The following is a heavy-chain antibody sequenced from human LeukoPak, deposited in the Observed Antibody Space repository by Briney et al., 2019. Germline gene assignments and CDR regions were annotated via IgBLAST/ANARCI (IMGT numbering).Heavy chain of an antibody. V-gene: IGHV1-69*05. CDR3: ASGDYYYYYMDV. Sequence: ASVKVSCKASGYTFTSYYMHWVRQAPGQGLEWMGGIIPIFGTANYAQKFQGRVTITTDESTSTAYMELSSLRSEDTAVYYCASGDYYYYYMDVWGKGTTVTVSS. D-gene: IGHD4-17*01. CDR1: GYTFTSYY. CDR2: IIPIFGTA. J-gene: IGHJ6*03.